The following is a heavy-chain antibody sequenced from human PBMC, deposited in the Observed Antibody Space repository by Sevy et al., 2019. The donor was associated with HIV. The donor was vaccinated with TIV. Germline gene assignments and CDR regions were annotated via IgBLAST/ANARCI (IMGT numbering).Heavy chain of an antibody. CDR3: ARSRLILRFLEWLSRGAFDI. CDR1: GGTFSSYA. Sequence: ASVKVSCKASGGTFSSYAISWVRQAPGQGLEWMGGIIPIFGTANYARKFHGRVTITADKSTSTAYMELSSLRSEDTAVYYCARSRLILRFLEWLSRGAFDIWGQGTMVTVSS. J-gene: IGHJ3*02. V-gene: IGHV1-69*06. D-gene: IGHD3-3*01. CDR2: IIPIFGTA.